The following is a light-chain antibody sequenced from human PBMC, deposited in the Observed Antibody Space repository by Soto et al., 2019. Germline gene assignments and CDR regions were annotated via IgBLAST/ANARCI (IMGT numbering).Light chain of an antibody. Sequence: EIMLTQSPATLSLSPGERATLSCRASQSVSSYLAWYQQKPGQAPRLLIYDASTRATGIPARFSGSGSGTDFTLTISSLQSEDFAVYYCQQHSNWPPLTFGQGTRLEIK. V-gene: IGKV3-11*01. J-gene: IGKJ5*01. CDR1: QSVSSY. CDR3: QQHSNWPPLT. CDR2: DAS.